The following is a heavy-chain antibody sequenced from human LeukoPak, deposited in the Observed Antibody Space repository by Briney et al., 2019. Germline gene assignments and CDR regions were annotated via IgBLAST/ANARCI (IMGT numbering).Heavy chain of an antibody. V-gene: IGHV4-39*07. CDR2: IYYSGNT. Sequence: PSETLSLTCTVSGDSITSGSYYWGWIRQPPGRGLEWIGSIYYSGNTYYNPSLKSRVTISVDTSKNQFSLKLSSVTAADTAVYYCARDTFYDILTGSSGWFDPWGQGTLVTVSS. CDR1: GDSITSGSYY. CDR3: ARDTFYDILTGSSGWFDP. D-gene: IGHD3-9*01. J-gene: IGHJ5*02.